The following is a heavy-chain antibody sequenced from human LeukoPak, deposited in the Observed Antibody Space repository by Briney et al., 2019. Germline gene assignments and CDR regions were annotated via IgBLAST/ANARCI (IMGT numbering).Heavy chain of an antibody. CDR1: GFTLSSYS. Sequence: GGSLRLSCAASGFTLSSYSMNWVRQAPGKGLDWVSSISSGSSYIYYGDSVKGRFTISRDNAKNSVFLQMKSLRAEDTAVYYCARGPQYIGERPPWFDPWGQGTLVTVSS. D-gene: IGHD6-6*01. J-gene: IGHJ5*02. CDR3: ARGPQYIGERPPWFDP. V-gene: IGHV3-21*01. CDR2: ISSGSSYI.